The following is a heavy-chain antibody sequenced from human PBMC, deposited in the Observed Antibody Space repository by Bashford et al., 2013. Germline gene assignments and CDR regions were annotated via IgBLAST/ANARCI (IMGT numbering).Heavy chain of an antibody. D-gene: IGHD1-26*01. CDR1: GYTFSDYY. CDR3: ARDGPVVGVWNAFDV. Sequence: ASVKVSCKASGYTFSDYYLHWVRQAPGQGLEWMGWINPNPNSGATKYAEMFQGRVTMTRDTSISTAYLELSRLRSDDTAVYYCARDGPVVGVWNAFDVWGQGTMVTVSS. V-gene: IGHV1-2*02. J-gene: IGHJ3*01. CDR2: INPNPNSGAT.